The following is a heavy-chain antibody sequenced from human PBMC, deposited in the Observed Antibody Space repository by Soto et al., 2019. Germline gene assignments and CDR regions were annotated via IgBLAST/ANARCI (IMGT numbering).Heavy chain of an antibody. D-gene: IGHD3-16*01. CDR3: AHIPNYYQYDWFDP. J-gene: IGHJ5*02. CDR2: IYWDDDK. Sequence: QITLKESGPTLVKPTQTLTLTCTFSGFSLTTRGVGVGWIRQPPGKALECLALIYWDDDKRYSPSLQSRLSLTKDNSKNQVVLTMTNVDPVDTATYYCAHIPNYYQYDWFDPWGQGTLVSVSS. CDR1: GFSLTTRGVG. V-gene: IGHV2-5*02.